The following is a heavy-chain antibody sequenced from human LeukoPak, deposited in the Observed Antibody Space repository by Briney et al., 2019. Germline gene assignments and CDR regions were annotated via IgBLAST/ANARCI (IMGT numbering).Heavy chain of an antibody. Sequence: GGSLRLSCAASGFTFSRYSMNWVRQAPGKALEWLSNISSSGNTIYYADSIKGRFTIARDNAENSLYLEMNSLRVEDTAVYYCARVRQYGSGSYSATFDPWGQGTLVTVSS. J-gene: IGHJ5*02. CDR1: GFTFSRYS. CDR3: ARVRQYGSGSYSATFDP. CDR2: ISSSGNTI. D-gene: IGHD3-10*01. V-gene: IGHV3-48*01.